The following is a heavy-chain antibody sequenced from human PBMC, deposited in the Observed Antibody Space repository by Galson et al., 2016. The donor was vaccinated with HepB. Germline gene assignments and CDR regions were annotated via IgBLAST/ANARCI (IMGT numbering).Heavy chain of an antibody. D-gene: IGHD5-18*01. CDR3: ARIRRDTRGYPIDY. CDR1: GFSHSTTGMC. V-gene: IGHV2-70*01. J-gene: IGHJ4*02. Sequence: PALVKPTQTLTLTCTFSGFSHSTTGMCVSWFRQPPGKALEWLALIDWDDDENYNPSLKTRLTISKDTSKNQVVLTMTNMDPVDTATYYCARIRRDTRGYPIDYWGQGTLVTVSS. CDR2: IDWDDDE.